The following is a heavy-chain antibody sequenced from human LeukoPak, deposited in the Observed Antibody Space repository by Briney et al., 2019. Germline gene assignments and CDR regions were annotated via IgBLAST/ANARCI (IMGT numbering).Heavy chain of an antibody. CDR2: IYYSGST. CDR3: ARGVVIAPQTFDY. Sequence: PSETLSLTCAVYGGSFSDYWWTWIRQPPGKGLEWIGYIYYSGSTNYNPSLKSRVTISVDTSKNQFSLKLSSVTAADTAVYYCARGVVIAPQTFDYWGQGTLVTVSS. D-gene: IGHD2-21*01. CDR1: GGSFSDYW. J-gene: IGHJ4*02. V-gene: IGHV4-59*01.